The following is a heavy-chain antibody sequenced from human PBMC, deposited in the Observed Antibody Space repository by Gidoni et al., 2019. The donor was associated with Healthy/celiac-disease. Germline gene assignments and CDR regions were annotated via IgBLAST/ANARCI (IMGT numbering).Heavy chain of an antibody. J-gene: IGHJ4*02. CDR2: IYPGDSDT. CDR3: ALIAARPGRASIRLPFDY. V-gene: IGHV5-51*03. Sequence: EVQLVQSGAEVKKPGESLKISCKGSGYSFTSYWIGWVRQMPGKGLEWMGIIYPGDSDTRYSPSFQGQVTISADKSISTAYLQWSSLKASDTAMYYCALIAARPGRASIRLPFDYWGQGTLVTVSS. CDR1: GYSFTSYW. D-gene: IGHD6-6*01.